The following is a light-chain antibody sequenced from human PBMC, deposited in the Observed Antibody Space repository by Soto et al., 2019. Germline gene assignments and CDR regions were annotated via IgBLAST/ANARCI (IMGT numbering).Light chain of an antibody. V-gene: IGLV2-8*01. CDR2: EDT. CDR3: SSYAGSKNYV. Sequence: QSVLTQPPSASASPGQSVAISCTGTSSDVGGYNYVSWYQQHPGKAPKLMIYEDTLRPSGVPDRFSGSKSGNTASLTVPGLQADDEADYYGSSYAGSKNYVFGTGTKVTVL. CDR1: SSDVGGYNY. J-gene: IGLJ1*01.